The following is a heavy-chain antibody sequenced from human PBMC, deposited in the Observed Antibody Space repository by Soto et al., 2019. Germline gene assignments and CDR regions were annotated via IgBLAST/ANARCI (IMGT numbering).Heavy chain of an antibody. CDR2: IFSSGST. CDR3: AREGSYSAYNFAHGIQLWSFDF. V-gene: IGHV4-4*07. Sequence: SETLSLTCTVSGGSINTFYWSWVRQPAGKGLEWIGRIFSSGSTSFNPSLESRVAMSVDTSKNHFSLNLGSVTAADMAVYYCAREGSYSAYNFAHGIQLWSFDFWGQGALVTVSS. J-gene: IGHJ4*02. D-gene: IGHD5-12*01. CDR1: GGSINTFY.